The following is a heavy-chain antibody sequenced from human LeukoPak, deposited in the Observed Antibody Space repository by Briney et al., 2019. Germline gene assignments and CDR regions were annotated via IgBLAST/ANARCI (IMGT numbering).Heavy chain of an antibody. CDR3: AKRYCSSTSCSLFDY. Sequence: GGSLRLSCAASGFTFSSYAMSWVRQAPGKGLEWVSAISGGGGSTYYADSVKGRFTISRDNSKNTLYLQMNSLRAEDTAVYYCAKRYCSSTSCSLFDYWGQGTLVTVSS. CDR2: ISGGGGST. D-gene: IGHD2-2*01. V-gene: IGHV3-23*01. CDR1: GFTFSSYA. J-gene: IGHJ4*02.